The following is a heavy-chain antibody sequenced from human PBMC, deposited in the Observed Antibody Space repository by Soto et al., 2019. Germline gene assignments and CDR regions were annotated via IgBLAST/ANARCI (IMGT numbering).Heavy chain of an antibody. Sequence: ASVKVSCKASGYTFTGYYMHWVRQAPGQGLEWMGWINPNSGGTNYAQKFQGRVTMTRDTSISTAYMELSRLRSDDTAVYYCARDISRRDGSSWSYYYYYCMDVWRQGTTFTVSS. J-gene: IGHJ6*02. D-gene: IGHD6-13*01. V-gene: IGHV1-2*02. CDR3: ARDISRRDGSSWSYYYYYCMDV. CDR1: GYTFTGYY. CDR2: INPNSGGT.